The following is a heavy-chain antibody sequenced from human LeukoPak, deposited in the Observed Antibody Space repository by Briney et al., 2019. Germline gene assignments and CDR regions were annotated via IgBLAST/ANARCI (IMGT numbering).Heavy chain of an antibody. Sequence: SETLSLTCTVSGGSISSYYWSWIRQPAGKGLEWIGRVYTSGSTNYHPSLKSRVTMSVDTSKNQFSPKLSSVTAADTAVYYCARDPIAVAGTSWFDPWGQGTLVTVSS. CDR1: GGSISSYY. CDR3: ARDPIAVAGTSWFDP. V-gene: IGHV4-4*07. CDR2: VYTSGST. J-gene: IGHJ5*02. D-gene: IGHD6-19*01.